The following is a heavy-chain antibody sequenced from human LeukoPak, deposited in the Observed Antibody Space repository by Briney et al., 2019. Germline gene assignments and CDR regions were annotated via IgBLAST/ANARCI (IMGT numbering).Heavy chain of an antibody. CDR3: AREGAGYYDSSAYVF. CDR1: GYTFTGYY. J-gene: IGHJ4*02. V-gene: IGHV1-2*02. Sequence: VASVKVSCKASGYTFTGYYMHWVRQAPGQGLEWMGWINPNSGGTNYAQKFQGRVTMTRDTSITTAYMELSRLKSDDTAVYYCAREGAGYYDSSAYVFWGQGTLVTISS. D-gene: IGHD3-22*01. CDR2: INPNSGGT.